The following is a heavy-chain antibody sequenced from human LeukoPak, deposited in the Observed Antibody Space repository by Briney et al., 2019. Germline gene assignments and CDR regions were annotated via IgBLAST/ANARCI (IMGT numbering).Heavy chain of an antibody. Sequence: GRSLRLSCAASGFTFSSYGMHWVRQAPGKGLEWVAVISYDGSNKYYADSVKGRFTISRDNSKNTLYLQMNSLRAEDTAVYYCARDASVSSGWYWRSYYYYGMDVWGQGTTVTVSS. V-gene: IGHV3-30*03. J-gene: IGHJ6*02. CDR3: ARDASVSSGWYWRSYYYYGMDV. CDR1: GFTFSSYG. CDR2: ISYDGSNK. D-gene: IGHD6-19*01.